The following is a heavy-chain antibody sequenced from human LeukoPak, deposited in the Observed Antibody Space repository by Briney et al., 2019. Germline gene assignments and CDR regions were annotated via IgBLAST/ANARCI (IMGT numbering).Heavy chain of an antibody. CDR3: ARFVRKVVRDWFDP. D-gene: IGHD3-10*02. J-gene: IGHJ5*02. CDR2: IYYSGST. Sequence: PSETLSLTCTVSGGSISSSSYYWGWIRQPPGKGLEWIGSIYYSGSTYYNPSLKSRVTISVDTSKNQFSLKLSSVTAADTAVYYCARFVRKVVRDWFDPWGQGTLVTVSS. CDR1: GGSISSSSYY. V-gene: IGHV4-39*07.